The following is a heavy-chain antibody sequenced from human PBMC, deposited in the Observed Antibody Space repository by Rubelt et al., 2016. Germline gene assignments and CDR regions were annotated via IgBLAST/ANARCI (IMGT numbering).Heavy chain of an antibody. CDR3: AREDAELNLDS. V-gene: IGHV1-46*01. CDR1: GYTFTSNY. J-gene: IGHJ4*02. CDR2: IKSSDGTT. Sequence: QVQLVQSGAEVKRPGASVKVSCKAPGYTFTSNYVHWVRQAPGRGLEWMGIIKSSDGTTNYAQRFQDRVTMTSDTSASTVYMELSSLRPEDTAVYYCAREDAELNLDSWGQGTLVAVS. D-gene: IGHD1-14*01.